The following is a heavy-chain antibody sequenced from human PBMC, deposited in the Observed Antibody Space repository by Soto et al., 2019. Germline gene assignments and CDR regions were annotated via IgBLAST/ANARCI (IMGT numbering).Heavy chain of an antibody. Sequence: GGSLRLSCAASGFTFDDYAMHWVRQAPGKGLEWVSGISWNSGSIGYADSVKGRFTISRDNAKNSLYLQMNSLRAEDTALYYCAKDISIMVRGMDVWGKGTTVTVSS. CDR2: ISWNSGSI. CDR3: AKDISIMVRGMDV. D-gene: IGHD3-10*01. J-gene: IGHJ6*04. CDR1: GFTFDDYA. V-gene: IGHV3-9*01.